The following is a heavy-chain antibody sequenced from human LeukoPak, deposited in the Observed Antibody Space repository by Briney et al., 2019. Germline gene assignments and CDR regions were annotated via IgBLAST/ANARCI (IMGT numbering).Heavy chain of an antibody. J-gene: IGHJ4*02. V-gene: IGHV1-18*01. CDR2: ISAYNGNT. D-gene: IGHD2-2*01. CDR1: GYTFTSYG. Sequence: ASVKVSCKTSGYTFTSYGISWVRQAPGQGVEWMGWISAYNGNTDYAQNLQDRVTMTTDTSTSTAYMELRSLRSDDTAVYYCARVGAYCSSSSCFDYWDQGTLVTVSS. CDR3: ARVGAYCSSSSCFDY.